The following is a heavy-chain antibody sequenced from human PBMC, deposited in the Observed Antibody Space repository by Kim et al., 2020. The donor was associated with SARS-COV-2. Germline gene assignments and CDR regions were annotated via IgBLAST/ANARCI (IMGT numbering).Heavy chain of an antibody. J-gene: IGHJ4*02. D-gene: IGHD3-22*01. CDR3: ARAGDHYDSSGYNRLGGKLDY. CDR1: GGSFSGGGYY. V-gene: IGHV4-31*03. Sequence: SETLSLTCTVIGGSFSGGGYYWTWIRQHPVKGLEWIGYTYYDGSPYYNPSLKSRVTISVDRSKSQFSLKMRSVTAADTAVYYCARAGDHYDSSGYNRLGGKLDYWGQGILVSVSS. CDR2: TYYDGSP.